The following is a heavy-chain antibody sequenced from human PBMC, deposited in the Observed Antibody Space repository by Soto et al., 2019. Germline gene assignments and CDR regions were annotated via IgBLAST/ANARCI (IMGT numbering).Heavy chain of an antibody. Sequence: RLACETTGVSFSVDVMHWVRQAPGKGLEWVAVIWYDASKQFYAASVEGRFTISRDNSKAILYLQMNSLRAEDTAVYYCAAWAEGATEVHWGQGTLVTVSS. J-gene: IGHJ4*02. V-gene: IGHV3-33*01. CDR2: IWYDASKQ. CDR3: AAWAEGATEVH. CDR1: GVSFSVDV. D-gene: IGHD2-15*01.